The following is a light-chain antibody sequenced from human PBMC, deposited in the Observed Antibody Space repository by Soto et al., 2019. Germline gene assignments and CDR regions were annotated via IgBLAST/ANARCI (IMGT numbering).Light chain of an antibody. Sequence: DVQMTQSPSSLSASVGDRVTITCRASQSVSIYLNWYQQKPGKAPNLLISAASSLHSGVPSRFSGSGSGTDFTLTISSLQPEDSATYYCQQSYSTPPWTFGQGTKVDIK. V-gene: IGKV1-39*01. CDR2: AAS. CDR3: QQSYSTPPWT. J-gene: IGKJ1*01. CDR1: QSVSIY.